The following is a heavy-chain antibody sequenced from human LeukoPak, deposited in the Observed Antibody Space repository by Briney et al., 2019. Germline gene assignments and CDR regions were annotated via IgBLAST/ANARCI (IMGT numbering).Heavy chain of an antibody. V-gene: IGHV4-59*01. CDR1: GGSISSYY. CDR3: AREGGSGSYLDY. CDR2: IYYSGST. J-gene: IGHJ4*02. Sequence: SETLSLTCTVSGGSISSYYWSWIRQPPGKGLEWIGYIYYSGSTNYNPSLKSRVTISVDTSKNQFSLKLSSVTAADTAVYYCAREGGSGSYLDYWGQGTLVTVSS. D-gene: IGHD1-26*01.